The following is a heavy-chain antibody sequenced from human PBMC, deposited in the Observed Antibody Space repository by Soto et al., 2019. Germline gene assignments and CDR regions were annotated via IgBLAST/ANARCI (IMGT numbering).Heavy chain of an antibody. J-gene: IGHJ6*02. Sequence: SETLSLTCTVSGGSVSSGSYYWSWIRQPPGKGLEWIGYIYYSGSTNYNPSLKSRVTISVDTSKNQFSLKLSSVTAADTAVYYCARKGRLGLQLSHYYYYGMDVWGQGTTVT. CDR2: IYYSGST. CDR3: ARKGRLGLQLSHYYYYGMDV. CDR1: GGSVSSGSYY. V-gene: IGHV4-61*01. D-gene: IGHD3-16*01.